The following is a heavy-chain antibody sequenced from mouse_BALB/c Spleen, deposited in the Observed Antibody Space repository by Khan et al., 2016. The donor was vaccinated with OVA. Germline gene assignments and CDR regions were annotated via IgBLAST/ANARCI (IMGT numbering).Heavy chain of an antibody. V-gene: IGHV2-6-7*01. J-gene: IGHJ4*01. D-gene: IGHD2-10*01. CDR3: ARAYYGNYREAMDY. CDR2: IWGDGST. Sequence: QMQLEESGPGLVAPSQSLSIICTVSGFSLTGYGVNWVRQPPGKGLEWLGMIWGDGSTDYNSALKSRLNLSKDNSKSHVSLKMNSLQTDDTARYYCARAYYGNYREAMDYWGQGTSVTVSS. CDR1: GFSLTGYG.